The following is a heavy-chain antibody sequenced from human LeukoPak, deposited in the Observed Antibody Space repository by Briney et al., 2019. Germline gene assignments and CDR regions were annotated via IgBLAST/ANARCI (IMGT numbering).Heavy chain of an antibody. Sequence: GGSLRLSCAASGFTFSSYAMSWVRQAPGKGLEWVSGISGSGGSTYHADSVKGQFTISRDNSKNTLYLQMNSLRAEDTAVYYCAKSFRYSGSYSDYWGQGTLVTVSS. CDR2: ISGSGGST. V-gene: IGHV3-23*01. CDR1: GFTFSSYA. CDR3: AKSFRYSGSYSDY. D-gene: IGHD1-26*01. J-gene: IGHJ4*02.